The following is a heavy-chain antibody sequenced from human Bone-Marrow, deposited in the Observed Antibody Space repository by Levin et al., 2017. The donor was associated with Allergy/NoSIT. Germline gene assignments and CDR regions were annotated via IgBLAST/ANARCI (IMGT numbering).Heavy chain of an antibody. CDR1: DASMNTHY. V-gene: IGHV4-59*11. CDR2: IYSNGDT. CDR3: ARDRAVPPYSSSWFDY. D-gene: IGHD6-13*01. J-gene: IGHJ4*02. Sequence: SCTVSDASMNTHYWNWVRQSPGKGLEWVGHIYSNGDTSYNPSLESRVTISIDTSINQFSLKVTSVTAADTAVYFCARDRAVPPYSSSWFDYWGQGILVTVSS.